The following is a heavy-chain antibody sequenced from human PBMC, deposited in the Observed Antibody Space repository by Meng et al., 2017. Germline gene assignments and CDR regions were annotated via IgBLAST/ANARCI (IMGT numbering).Heavy chain of an antibody. D-gene: IGHD1-26*01. CDR1: GDSVSSNSAA. V-gene: IGHV6-1*01. J-gene: IGHJ4*02. Sequence: QITLQQSGPGLVKPSQTLSLICATSGDSVSSNSAAWNWIRQSPSRGLEWLGRAYYRSKWYHDYAESVKSRISIDPDTSKNQFSLQLRSVTPEDSAVYYCARGSYSFDSWGQRTLVTVSS. CDR2: AYYRSKWYH. CDR3: ARGSYSFDS.